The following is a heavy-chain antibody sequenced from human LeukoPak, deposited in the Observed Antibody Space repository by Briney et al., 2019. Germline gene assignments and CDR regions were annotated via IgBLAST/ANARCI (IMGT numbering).Heavy chain of an antibody. Sequence: ASVTVSCKASGYTFTGYYMHWVRQAPGQGLEWMGWINPNSGGTNYAQKFQGRVTMTRDTSISTAYMELSRLRSDDTAVYYCARGLPPLYYYYYGMDVWGQGTTVTVSS. CDR3: ARGLPPLYYYYYGMDV. J-gene: IGHJ6*02. CDR2: INPNSGGT. CDR1: GYTFTGYY. V-gene: IGHV1-2*02. D-gene: IGHD3/OR15-3a*01.